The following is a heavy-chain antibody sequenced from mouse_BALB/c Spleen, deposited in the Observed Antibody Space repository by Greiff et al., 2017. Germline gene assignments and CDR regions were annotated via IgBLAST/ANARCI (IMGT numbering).Heavy chain of an antibody. J-gene: IGHJ4*01. Sequence: VKLVESGAELVRPGSSVKISCKASGYAFSSYWMNWVKQRPGQGLEWIGQIYPGDGDTNYNGKFKGKATLTADKSSSTAYMQLSSLTSEDSAVYFCARGEGNFSMDYWGQGTSVTVSS. CDR3: ARGEGNFSMDY. D-gene: IGHD2-1*01. V-gene: IGHV1-80*01. CDR1: GYAFSSYW. CDR2: IYPGDGDT.